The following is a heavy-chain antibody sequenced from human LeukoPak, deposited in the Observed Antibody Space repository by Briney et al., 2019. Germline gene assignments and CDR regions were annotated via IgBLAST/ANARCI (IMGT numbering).Heavy chain of an antibody. D-gene: IGHD5-18*01. CDR3: ARRGERGYSYGYLNWFDP. V-gene: IGHV5-51*01. Sequence: GESLKISCKASGYSFTNYWIGWVRQMPGKGLEWMGIIYPGDSDTRYSPSFQGQVTISADKSISTAYLQWSSLKASDTAMYYCARRGERGYSYGYLNWFDPWGQGTLVTVSS. J-gene: IGHJ5*02. CDR1: GYSFTNYW. CDR2: IYPGDSDT.